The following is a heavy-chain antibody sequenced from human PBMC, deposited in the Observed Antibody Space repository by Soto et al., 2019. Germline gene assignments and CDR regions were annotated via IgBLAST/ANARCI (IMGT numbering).Heavy chain of an antibody. J-gene: IGHJ6*02. CDR1: GYTFTSYA. CDR2: INAGNGNT. V-gene: IGHV1-3*01. CDR3: AAAEVAGTDQYYYFGMYV. D-gene: IGHD6-19*01. Sequence: QVQLVQSGAEVKKPGASVKVSCKASGYTFTSYAMHWVRQAPGQRLEWMGWINAGNGNTKYSQKFQGRVTITRDTSASTAYMELSSLRSEDTAVYYCAAAEVAGTDQYYYFGMYVWGQGTTVTVSS.